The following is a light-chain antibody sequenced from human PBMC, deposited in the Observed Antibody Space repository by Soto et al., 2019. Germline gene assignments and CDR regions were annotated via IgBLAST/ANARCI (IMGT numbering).Light chain of an antibody. J-gene: IGKJ1*01. CDR2: GAS. Sequence: EIVLTQSPGTRSLSPLGVGTLSFMASQSVASRNLAWYQQKSGQAPRLLIYGASSRAIHTPDRFSGSGSGTDFTLTISGLEPEDFAVYYCQHFGNSLWTFGQGTKVDIK. V-gene: IGKV3-20*01. CDR1: QSVASRN. CDR3: QHFGNSLWT.